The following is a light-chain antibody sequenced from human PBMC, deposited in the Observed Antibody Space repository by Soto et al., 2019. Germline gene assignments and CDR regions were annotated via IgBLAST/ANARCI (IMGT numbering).Light chain of an antibody. J-gene: IGKJ2*01. V-gene: IGKV3-11*01. CDR3: QQRSNWPYT. Sequence: EIVLTQSPATLSLSPGERATLSCRASQSVSSYLAWYQQKPGQAHRLLIYGASNRPTGIPPRFSGSGSGTDFTLSVNSLEPEDFAVYYCQQRSNWPYTFGQGTKVEIK. CDR2: GAS. CDR1: QSVSSY.